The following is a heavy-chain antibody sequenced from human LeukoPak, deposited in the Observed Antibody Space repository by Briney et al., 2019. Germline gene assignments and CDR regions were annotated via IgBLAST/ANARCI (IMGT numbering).Heavy chain of an antibody. CDR1: VYTFTSYG. D-gene: IGHD3-10*01. CDR2: ISAYNGNT. CDR3: ARDRAVRGQIDY. J-gene: IGHJ4*02. V-gene: IGHV1-18*01. Sequence: ASVTVSSKASVYTFTSYGISWVRQAPGQGLEWMGWISAYNGNTNYAQKLQGRVTMTTDTSTSTAYMELRSLRSDDTAVYYCARDRAVRGQIDYWGQGTLVTVSS.